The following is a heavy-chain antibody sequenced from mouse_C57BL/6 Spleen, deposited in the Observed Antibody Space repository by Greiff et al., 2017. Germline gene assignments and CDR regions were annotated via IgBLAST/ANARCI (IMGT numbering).Heavy chain of an antibody. J-gene: IGHJ3*01. Sequence: VQVVESGAELVRPGASVTLSCKASGYTFTDYEMHWVKQTPVHGLEWIGAIDPETGGTAYNQKFKGKAILTADKSSSTAYMELRSLTSEDSAVYYCTSPNWDGWFAYWGQGTLVTVSA. CDR3: TSPNWDGWFAY. V-gene: IGHV1-15*01. CDR1: GYTFTDYE. D-gene: IGHD4-1*02. CDR2: IDPETGGT.